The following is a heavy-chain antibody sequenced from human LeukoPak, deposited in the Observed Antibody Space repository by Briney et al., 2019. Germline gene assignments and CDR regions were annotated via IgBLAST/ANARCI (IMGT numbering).Heavy chain of an antibody. D-gene: IGHD2-2*02. Sequence: GGSLRLSCAASGFTFSSYSMNWVRQAPGKGLEWASSISSSSSYIYYADSVKGRFTISRDNAKNSLYLQMNSLRAEDTAVYYRARVYCSSTSCYTKGSDYWGQGTLVTVSS. CDR2: ISSSSSYI. V-gene: IGHV3-21*01. CDR1: GFTFSSYS. J-gene: IGHJ4*02. CDR3: ARVYCSSTSCYTKGSDY.